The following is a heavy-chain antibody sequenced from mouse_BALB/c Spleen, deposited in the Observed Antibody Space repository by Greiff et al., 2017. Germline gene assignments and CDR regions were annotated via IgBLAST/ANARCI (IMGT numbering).Heavy chain of an antibody. J-gene: IGHJ1*01. CDR2: ISSGGSYT. V-gene: IGHV5-9-4*01. D-gene: IGHD1-1*01. CDR1: GFTFSSYA. Sequence: EVKLVESGGGLVKPGGSLKLSCAASGFTFSSYAMSWVRQSPEKRLEWVAEISSGGSYTYYPDTVTGRFTISRDNAKNTLYLEMSSLRSEDTAMYYCARFTTVGGFDVWGAGTTVTVSS. CDR3: ARFTTVGGFDV.